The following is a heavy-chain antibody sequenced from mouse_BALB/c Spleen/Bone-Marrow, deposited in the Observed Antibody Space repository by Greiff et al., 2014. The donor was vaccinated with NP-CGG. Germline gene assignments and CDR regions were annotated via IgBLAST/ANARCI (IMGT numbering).Heavy chain of an antibody. Sequence: VQLKQSGGGLVQPGGSLKLSCATSGFTFTDYYMNWVRQPPGKALEWLGFIRTKANGNTKEYSASVKDRFTISRDNSKSILYLEIIILRAENSANYYFSRMRRGHLDYWGQGTTLTVSS. CDR3: SRMRRGHLDY. J-gene: IGHJ2*01. CDR2: IRTKANGNTK. CDR1: GFTFTDYY. V-gene: IGHV7-3*02.